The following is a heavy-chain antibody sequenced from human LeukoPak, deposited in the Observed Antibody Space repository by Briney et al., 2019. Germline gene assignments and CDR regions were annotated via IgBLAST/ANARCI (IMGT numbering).Heavy chain of an antibody. CDR1: GFTFSTYW. CDR3: ATSTYYYDS. Sequence: GGSPRLSCAASGFTFSTYWMNWVRQPPGKGLEWVANIKEDGREKYYVDSVKGRFTISRDNAKNSLYLQMNSLRAEDTAVYYCATSTYYYDSWGQGTLVTVSS. J-gene: IGHJ4*02. CDR2: IKEDGREK. V-gene: IGHV3-7*05.